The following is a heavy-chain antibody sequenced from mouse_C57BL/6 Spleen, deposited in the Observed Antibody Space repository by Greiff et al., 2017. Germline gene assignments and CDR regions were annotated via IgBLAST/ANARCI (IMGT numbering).Heavy chain of an antibody. CDR2: IYPSDSET. CDR3: ARRRITTVGEDY. CDR1: GYTFTSYW. D-gene: IGHD1-1*01. Sequence: VQLQQPGAELVRPGSSVKLSCKASGYTFTSYWMDWVKQRPGQGLEWIGNIYPSDSETHYNQKFKDKATLTVDKSSSTAYMQLSSLTSEDSAVYYCARRRITTVGEDYWGQGTTLTVSS. J-gene: IGHJ2*01. V-gene: IGHV1-61*01.